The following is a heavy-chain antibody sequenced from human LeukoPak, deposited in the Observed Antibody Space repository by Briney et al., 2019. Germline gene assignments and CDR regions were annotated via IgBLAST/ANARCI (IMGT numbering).Heavy chain of an antibody. CDR3: ARDLYIVATRGDY. D-gene: IGHD5-12*01. CDR2: ISTSSGTI. Sequence: PGGSLRLSCAASGFTFSSHSMNWVSQAPGKGLEWLSYISTSSGTIYYADSVKGRFTISRDNAKNSLYLQMNSLRDEDTAVYYCARDLYIVATRGDYWGQGTLVTVSS. V-gene: IGHV3-48*02. J-gene: IGHJ4*02. CDR1: GFTFSSHS.